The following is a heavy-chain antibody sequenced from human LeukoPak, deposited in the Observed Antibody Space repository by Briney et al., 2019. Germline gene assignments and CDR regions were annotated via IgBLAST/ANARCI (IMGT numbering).Heavy chain of an antibody. V-gene: IGHV1-2*06. CDR1: GYTFTGYY. CDR2: INPNSGGT. CDR3: ATDAYYYDSSAYSTSVHYFDY. J-gene: IGHJ4*02. D-gene: IGHD3-22*01. Sequence: ASVKVSCKASGYTFTGYYMHWVRQAPGQGLEWMGRINPNSGGTDYAQTFQGRVTMTRDTSISTAYMELSRLRSDDTAVYYCATDAYYYDSSAYSTSVHYFDYGGQGTLVTVSS.